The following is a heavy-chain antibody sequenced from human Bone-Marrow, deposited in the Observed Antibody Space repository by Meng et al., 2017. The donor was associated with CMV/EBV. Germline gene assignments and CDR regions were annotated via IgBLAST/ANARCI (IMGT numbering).Heavy chain of an antibody. CDR3: VRRDSSNYFEDY. Sequence: GESLKISCAASGFTFSSYDMHWVRQATGKGLEWVSAIGTAGDTYYPGSVKGRFTISRENAKNSLYLQMNSLRAEDTAVYYCVRRDSSNYFEDYWGQGTLDTVSS. CDR2: IGTAGDT. CDR1: GFTFSSYD. J-gene: IGHJ4*02. D-gene: IGHD4-11*01. V-gene: IGHV3-13*01.